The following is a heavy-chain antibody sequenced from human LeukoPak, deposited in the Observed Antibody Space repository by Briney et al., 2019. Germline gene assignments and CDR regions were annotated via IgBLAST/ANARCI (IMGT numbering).Heavy chain of an antibody. CDR1: GGSISSGGYY. Sequence: SQTLSLTCTVSGGSISSGGYYWSWIRQHPGKGLEWIGYIYYSGSTYYNPSLKSRVTISVDTSKSQFSLKLSSVTAADTAVYYCARGLGSIVVVPAAMPWFDPWGQGTLVTVSS. CDR3: ARGLGSIVVVPAAMPWFDP. J-gene: IGHJ5*02. V-gene: IGHV4-31*03. CDR2: IYYSGST. D-gene: IGHD2-2*01.